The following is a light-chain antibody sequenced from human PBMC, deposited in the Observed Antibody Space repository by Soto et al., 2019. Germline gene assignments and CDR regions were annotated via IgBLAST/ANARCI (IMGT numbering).Light chain of an antibody. Sequence: DIQMTQSPSSLSASVGDRVTITCRASQSISSYLNWYQQKPGKAPKLLSYAASSLQSGVPSRFSGSGSGTDFTLPISSLQPEDFATYYCQQSYSTPPITFGPGTKVDIK. J-gene: IGKJ3*01. V-gene: IGKV1-39*01. CDR1: QSISSY. CDR2: AAS. CDR3: QQSYSTPPIT.